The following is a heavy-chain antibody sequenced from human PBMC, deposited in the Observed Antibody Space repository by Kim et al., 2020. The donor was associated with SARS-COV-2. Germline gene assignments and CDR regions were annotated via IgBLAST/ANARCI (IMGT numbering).Heavy chain of an antibody. CDR1: GFTFSNYA. V-gene: IGHV3-23*01. CDR2: MSGSGGST. CDR3: AKDKDTNYYYYGMDV. Sequence: GGSLRLSCAASGFTFSNYAMSWVRQVPGKGLEWVSSMSGSGGSTHYADPVKGQFTISRDNSKNTLYLQMNSLRAEDTAVYYCAKDKDTNYYYYGMDVWGQGTTVTVSS. J-gene: IGHJ6*02.